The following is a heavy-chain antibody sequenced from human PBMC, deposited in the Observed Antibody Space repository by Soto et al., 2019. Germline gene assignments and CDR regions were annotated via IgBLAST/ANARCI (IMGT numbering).Heavy chain of an antibody. D-gene: IGHD5-12*01. J-gene: IGHJ6*02. CDR1: GGSVSSGSFY. Sequence: PSETLSLTCTVSGGSVSSGSFYWSWIRRPPGKGLEWIGCFYDSGSTNYNPSLRSRVTMSVDTSKNQFSLKLSSVTAADTAVYYCAASAPPATNYYYAMDVWGQGTTVTVSS. CDR2: FYDSGST. V-gene: IGHV4-61*01. CDR3: AASAPPATNYYYAMDV.